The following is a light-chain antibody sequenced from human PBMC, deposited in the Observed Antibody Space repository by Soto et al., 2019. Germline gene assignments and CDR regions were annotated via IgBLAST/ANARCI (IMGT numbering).Light chain of an antibody. CDR1: QNINNW. CDR2: GAF. J-gene: IGKJ2*01. CDR3: HQYDSSSSS. V-gene: IGKV1-5*01. Sequence: DVPMTQSPSTLSASVGDRVTITCRASQNINNWLAWYQQKPGKAPKLLIYGAFNLESGVPSRFSGSGSGTQFTLTINSLQPDDFATYYCHQYDSSSSSFGQGTKLEIK.